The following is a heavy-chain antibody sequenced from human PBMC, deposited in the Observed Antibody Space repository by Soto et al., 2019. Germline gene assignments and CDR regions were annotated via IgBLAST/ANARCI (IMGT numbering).Heavy chain of an antibody. CDR2: TYYRSKWYN. CDR3: ARDDAISSGWPNNYYYYYMDV. D-gene: IGHD6-19*01. CDR1: GDSVSSNSAA. J-gene: IGHJ6*03. Sequence: KQSQTLSLTCAISGDSVSSNSAAWNWIRQSPSRGLEWLGRTYYRSKWYNDYAVSVKSRITINPDTSKNQFSLQLNSVTPEDTAVYYCARDDAISSGWPNNYYYYYMDVWGKGTTVTVSS. V-gene: IGHV6-1*01.